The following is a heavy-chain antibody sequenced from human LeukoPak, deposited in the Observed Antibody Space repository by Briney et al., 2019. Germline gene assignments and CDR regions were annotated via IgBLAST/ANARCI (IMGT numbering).Heavy chain of an antibody. J-gene: IGHJ6*03. CDR2: INQSGST. Sequence: PSETLSLTCAVYGGSLSGFYWSWIRQSPGKGLEWIGEINQSGSTNYNPSLKSRVTISVDTSKNQFSLKLSSVTAADTAVYYCARTTEGYCRGRSCYSYYYYMDVWGKGTTVTVSS. V-gene: IGHV4-34*01. D-gene: IGHD2-15*01. CDR1: GGSLSGFY. CDR3: ARTTEGYCRGRSCYSYYYYMDV.